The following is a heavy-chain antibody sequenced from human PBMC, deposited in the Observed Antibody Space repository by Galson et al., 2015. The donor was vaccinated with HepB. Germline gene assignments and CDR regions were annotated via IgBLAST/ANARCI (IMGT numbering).Heavy chain of an antibody. Sequence: SVKVSCKASGYTFTSYGISWVRQAPGQGLEWMGWISAYSGNTNYAQKLQGRVTMTTDTSTSTAYMELRSLRSDDTAVYYCARTELLWFGELLYAGWFDPWGQGTLVTVSS. CDR3: ARTELLWFGELLYAGWFDP. CDR2: ISAYSGNT. D-gene: IGHD3-10*01. V-gene: IGHV1-18*04. CDR1: GYTFTSYG. J-gene: IGHJ5*02.